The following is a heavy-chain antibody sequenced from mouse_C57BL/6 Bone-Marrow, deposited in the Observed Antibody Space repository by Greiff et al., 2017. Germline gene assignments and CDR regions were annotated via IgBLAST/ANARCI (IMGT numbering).Heavy chain of an antibody. D-gene: IGHD2-5*01. CDR1: GFSFNTYA. CDR3: AGQGPTIITDWYFDV. Sequence: EVKLVESGGGLVQPKGSLKLSCAASGFSFNTYAMNWVRQAPGKGLEWVARIRSKSNNYATYYADSVKDRFTISRDDSERMLYLQMNNLKTEGTAMYYCAGQGPTIITDWYFDVWGTGTTVTVSS. V-gene: IGHV10-1*01. J-gene: IGHJ1*03. CDR2: IRSKSNNYAT.